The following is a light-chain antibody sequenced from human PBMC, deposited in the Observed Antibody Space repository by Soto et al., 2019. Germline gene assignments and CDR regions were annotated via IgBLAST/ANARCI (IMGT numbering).Light chain of an antibody. J-gene: IGKJ1*01. V-gene: IGKV3-11*01. CDR1: QSVSRY. Sequence: ETVLTQSPATLSLSPGARATLSCRASQSVSRYLAWYQQKPGQAPRLLIYDASNIATGIPARFSGSGSGTEFTLTISSLQHEDFATYYCLQDYNYPWTFGQGTKVDIK. CDR3: LQDYNYPWT. CDR2: DAS.